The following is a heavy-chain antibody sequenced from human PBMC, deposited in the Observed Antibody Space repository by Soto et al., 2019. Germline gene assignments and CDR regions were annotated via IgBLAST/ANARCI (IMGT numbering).Heavy chain of an antibody. D-gene: IGHD4-17*01. CDR3: AKTLTTVTSPDYYFDY. J-gene: IGHJ4*02. V-gene: IGHV3-23*01. CDR2: ISGSGGST. CDR1: GFTFSSYA. Sequence: PGGSLRLSCAASGFTFSSYAMSWVRQAPGKGLEWVSAISGSGGSTYYADSVKGRFTISRDNSKNTLYLQMNSLRAEDTAVYYCAKTLTTVTSPDYYFDYWGQGTLVTVSS.